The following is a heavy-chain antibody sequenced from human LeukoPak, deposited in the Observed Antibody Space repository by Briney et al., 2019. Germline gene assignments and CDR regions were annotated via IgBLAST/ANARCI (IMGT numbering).Heavy chain of an antibody. CDR3: ARVHATGYFSLDLGY. CDR1: GYTFTGYF. CDR2: INPNTGGT. V-gene: IGHV1-2*02. D-gene: IGHD3-9*01. J-gene: IGHJ4*02. Sequence: ASVRVSCKASGYTFTGYFMHWVRQAPGQGLDRMGWINPNTGGTKYAQKFQGRVTMTRDTSIGTAYMELSTVTSDDTAVYFCARVHATGYFSLDLGYWGQGTLVTVSS.